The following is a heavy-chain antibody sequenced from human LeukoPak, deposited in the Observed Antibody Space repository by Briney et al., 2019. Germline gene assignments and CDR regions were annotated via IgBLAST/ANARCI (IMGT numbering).Heavy chain of an antibody. V-gene: IGHV1-46*01. D-gene: IGHD3-9*01. CDR1: GYTFTSYY. CDR3: AKDSKIMTGYYAY. Sequence: ASVKVSCKASGYTFTSYYMHWVRQAPGQGLEWMGIINPSGGSTSYAQKFQGRVTITSDTSTSTVYMELSSLRSEDTAGYYCAKDSKIMTGYYAYWGQGTLVTVSS. J-gene: IGHJ4*02. CDR2: INPSGGST.